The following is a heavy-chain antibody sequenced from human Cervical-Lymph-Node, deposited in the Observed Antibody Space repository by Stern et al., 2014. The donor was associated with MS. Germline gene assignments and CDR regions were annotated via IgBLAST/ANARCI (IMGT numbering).Heavy chain of an antibody. V-gene: IGHV4-61*02. CDR3: ARDCRLRYFDNYGMDV. J-gene: IGHJ6*02. Sequence: QVQLQESGPGLVKPSQTLSLTCTVSGGSISSGSYYWSWIRQPAGKGLEWIGRIYTSGSTNYNPSLKSRVTISVDTSKTQSPLKLSFVTAADTAVYYCARDCRLRYFDNYGMDVWGQGTTVTVSS. CDR2: IYTSGST. CDR1: GGSISSGSYY. D-gene: IGHD3-9*01.